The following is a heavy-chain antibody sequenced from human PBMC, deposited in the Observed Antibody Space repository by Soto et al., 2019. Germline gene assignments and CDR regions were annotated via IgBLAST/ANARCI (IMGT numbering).Heavy chain of an antibody. D-gene: IGHD6-19*01. Sequence: ASVKVSCKASGGTFSSYAISWVRQAPGQGLEWMGGIIPIFGTANYAQKFQGRVTITADKSTSTAYMELSSLRSEDTAVYYCAXDSSGWERYYYYYGMDVWGQGTTVTVSS. V-gene: IGHV1-69*06. CDR2: IIPIFGTA. J-gene: IGHJ6*02. CDR3: AXDSSGWERYYYYYGMDV. CDR1: GGTFSSYA.